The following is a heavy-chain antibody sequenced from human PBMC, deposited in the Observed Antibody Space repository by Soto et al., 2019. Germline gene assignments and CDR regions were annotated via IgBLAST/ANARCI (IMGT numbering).Heavy chain of an antibody. D-gene: IGHD5-18*01. J-gene: IGHJ5*02. CDR2: IYYSGST. CDR1: GGSISSGGYY. V-gene: IGHV4-31*03. CDR3: ARAAGTAMVRLAWFDP. Sequence: SSETLSLTCTVSGGSISSGGYYWSWIRQHPGKGLEWIGYIYYSGSTYYNPSLKSRVTISVDTSKNQFSLKLSSVTAADTAVYYCARAAGTAMVRLAWFDPWGQGTLVTVLL.